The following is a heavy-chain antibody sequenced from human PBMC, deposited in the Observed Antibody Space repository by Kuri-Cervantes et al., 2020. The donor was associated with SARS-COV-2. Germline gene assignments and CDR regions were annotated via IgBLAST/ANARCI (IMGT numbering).Heavy chain of an antibody. CDR3: ARGLNRWVDYGMDV. CDR1: GFTFSSYW. J-gene: IGHJ6*02. V-gene: IGHV3-7*04. D-gene: IGHD3-16*02. Sequence: GGSLRLSCAASGFTFSSYWMSWVRQAPEKGLEWVANIKQDGSEKYYVDSVKGRFTISRDNAKNSLYLQMNSLRAEDTAVYYCARGLNRWVDYGMDVWGQGTTVTVSS. CDR2: IKQDGSEK.